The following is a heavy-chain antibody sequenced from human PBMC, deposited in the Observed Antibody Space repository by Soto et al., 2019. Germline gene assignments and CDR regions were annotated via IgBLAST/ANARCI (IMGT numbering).Heavy chain of an antibody. V-gene: IGHV3-33*01. CDR2: IWYDGSNK. CDR3: ARDDYDSRPYYYGMDV. CDR1: GFTFSSYG. J-gene: IGHJ6*02. D-gene: IGHD3-22*01. Sequence: GSLRLSCAASGFTFSSYGMHWVRQAPGKGLEWVAVIWYDGSNKYYADSVKGRFTISRDNSKNTLYLQMNSLRAEDTAVYYCARDDYDSRPYYYGMDVWGQGTTVTVSS.